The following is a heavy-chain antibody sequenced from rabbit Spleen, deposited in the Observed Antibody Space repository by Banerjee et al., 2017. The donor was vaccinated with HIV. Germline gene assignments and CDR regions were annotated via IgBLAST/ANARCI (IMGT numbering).Heavy chain of an antibody. Sequence: QEQLEESGGDLVKPEGSLTLTCTASGFSFSSGYWICWVRQAPGKGLEWLAYIYTAGGSTYYASWAKGRFTISKTSSTTVTLQMTSLTAADTATYFCARDLKTSDGWVFEFWGQGTLVTVS. V-gene: IGHV1S45*01. D-gene: IGHD5-1*01. J-gene: IGHJ4*01. CDR3: ARDLKTSDGWVFEF. CDR1: GFSFSSGYW. CDR2: IYTAGGST.